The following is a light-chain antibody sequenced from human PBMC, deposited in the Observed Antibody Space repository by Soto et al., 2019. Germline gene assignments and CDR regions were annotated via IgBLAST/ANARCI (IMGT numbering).Light chain of an antibody. J-gene: IGKJ4*01. CDR1: QSITNR. V-gene: IGKV1-5*03. Sequence: DIQMTQSPATLSASVGDRVAIACRASQSITNRLAWYQLKPGKAPKLLIYKASTLKSGVPSRFSGSGSGTEFTLTISSLQPEDVATYYCQKCKVAPFTFGGGTKVDI. CDR2: KAS. CDR3: QKCKVAPFT.